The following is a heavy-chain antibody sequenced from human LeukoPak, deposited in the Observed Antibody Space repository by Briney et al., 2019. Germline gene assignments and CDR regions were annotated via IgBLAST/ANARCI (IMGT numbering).Heavy chain of an antibody. CDR2: INPNSGGT. D-gene: IGHD3-22*01. J-gene: IGHJ4*02. CDR3: ARAKAPTYYYDSSGYYLGY. CDR1: GYTFTGYY. Sequence: ASVKVSCKASGYTFTGYYMHWVRQAPGQGLEWMGWINPNSGGTNYAQKFQGWVTMTRDTSISTAYMELSRLRSDDTAVYYCARAKAPTYYYDSSGYYLGYWGQGTLVTVSS. V-gene: IGHV1-2*04.